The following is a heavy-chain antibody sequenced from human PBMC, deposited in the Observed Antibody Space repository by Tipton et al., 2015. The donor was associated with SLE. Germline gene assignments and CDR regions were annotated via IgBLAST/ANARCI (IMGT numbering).Heavy chain of an antibody. CDR1: GGSISSYY. CDR2: IYHSGST. CDR3: ARGGYYDGSGYFDY. D-gene: IGHD3-22*01. V-gene: IGHV4-59*12. Sequence: LRLSCTVSGGSISSYYWSWIRQPPGKGLEWIGYIYHSGSTYYNPSLKSRVTISVDRSKNQLSLKLSSVTAADTAVYYCARGGYYDGSGYFDYRGQGTMVTVSS. J-gene: IGHJ4*02.